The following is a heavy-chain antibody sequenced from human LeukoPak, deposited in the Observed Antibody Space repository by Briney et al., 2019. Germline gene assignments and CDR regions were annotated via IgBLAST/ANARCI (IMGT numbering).Heavy chain of an antibody. CDR1: GFTFSSYS. J-gene: IGHJ4*02. Sequence: PRGSLRLSCAASGFTFSSYSMNWVRQPPGKGLEWVSSISSSSSYIYYADSVKGRFTISRDNANDSLYLQMNSLRAEDTAVYYCARDQQDWNDVGIDYWGQGTLVSVST. CDR3: ARDQQDWNDVGIDY. V-gene: IGHV3-21*01. CDR2: ISSSSSYI. D-gene: IGHD1-1*01.